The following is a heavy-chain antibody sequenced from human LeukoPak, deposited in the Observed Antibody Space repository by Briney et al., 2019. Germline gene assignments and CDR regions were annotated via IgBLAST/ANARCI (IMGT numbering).Heavy chain of an antibody. J-gene: IGHJ4*02. CDR1: GYSISSGYY. D-gene: IGHD6-6*01. CDR2: IYHSGST. V-gene: IGHV4-38-2*02. Sequence: SETLSLTCTVSGYSISSGYYWGWIRQPPGKGLEWIGSIYHSGSTYYNPSLKSRVTISVDTSKNQFSLKLSSVTAADTAVYYCARSTAAARTTLDYWGQGTLVTVSS. CDR3: ARSTAAARTTLDY.